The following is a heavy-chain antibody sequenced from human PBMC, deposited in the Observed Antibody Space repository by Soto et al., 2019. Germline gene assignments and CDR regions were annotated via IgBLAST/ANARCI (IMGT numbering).Heavy chain of an antibody. D-gene: IGHD3-10*01. V-gene: IGHV3-30-3*01. CDR1: GFTFSSYA. J-gene: IGHJ6*02. CDR3: ASMGSGSYFAYYGMDV. Sequence: QVQLVESGGGVVQPGRSLRLSCAASGFTFSSYAMHWVRQAPGKGLEWVAVISFDGSNKYYADSVKGRFTISRDNSKNSLYLQMNSLRAEDTAVYYCASMGSGSYFAYYGMDVWGQGTTVTVSS. CDR2: ISFDGSNK.